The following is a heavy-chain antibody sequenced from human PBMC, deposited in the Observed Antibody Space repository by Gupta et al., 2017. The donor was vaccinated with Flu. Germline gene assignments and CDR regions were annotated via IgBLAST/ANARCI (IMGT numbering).Heavy chain of an antibody. D-gene: IGHD2-2*01. CDR3: ARHVSPLPASIGRFDP. CDR2: IQYTRST. J-gene: IGHJ5*02. Sequence: QMLLQESGPGLVKPSATLSLTCSVSGGSMFGTSDYWGWIRQSPGKGLEWIASIQYTRSTLYNPSIRSRVSMSVYTSKNQFSLNLKSVTAADTAVYFCARHVSPLPASIGRFDPWGPGTLVSVSS. V-gene: IGHV4-39*01. CDR1: GGSMFGTSDY.